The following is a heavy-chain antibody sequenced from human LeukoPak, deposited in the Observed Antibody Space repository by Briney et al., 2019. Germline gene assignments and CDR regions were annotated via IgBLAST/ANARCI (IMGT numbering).Heavy chain of an antibody. V-gene: IGHV4-34*01. D-gene: IGHD2-21*01. J-gene: IGHJ6*03. CDR3: ARQGRILWGPYYYYYYMDV. CDR1: GGSFSGYY. Sequence: SETLSLTCAVYGGSFSGYYWSWIRQPPGKGLEWIGEINHSGSTNYNPSPKSRVTISVDTSKNQFSLKLSSVTAADTAVYYCARQGRILWGPYYYYYYMDVWGKGTTVTISS. CDR2: INHSGST.